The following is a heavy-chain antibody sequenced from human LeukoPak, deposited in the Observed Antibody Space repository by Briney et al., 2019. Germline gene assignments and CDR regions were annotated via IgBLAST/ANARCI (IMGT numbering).Heavy chain of an antibody. Sequence: ASVKVSCKASGYTFTGYYMHWVRQAPGQGLEWMGWINPNSGGTNYAQKFQGRVTMTRDTSISTAYMELSRLRSDDTAVYYCARGSSGSVYYYYYYYMDVWGKGTTVTVSS. CDR1: GYTFTGYY. CDR2: INPNSGGT. CDR3: ARGSSGSVYYYYYYYMDV. D-gene: IGHD6-19*01. V-gene: IGHV1-2*02. J-gene: IGHJ6*03.